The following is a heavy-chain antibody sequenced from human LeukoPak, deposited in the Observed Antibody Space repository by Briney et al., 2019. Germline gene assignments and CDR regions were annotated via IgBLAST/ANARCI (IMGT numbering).Heavy chain of an antibody. CDR1: GGSISSYY. Sequence: SETLSLTCTVSGGSISSYYWSWIRQPAGKGLEWIGRIYTSGSTNYNPSLKSRVTMSVDTSKNQFSLKLSSVTAADTAVYYCGRSGGGGGIYYYYYYMDVWGKGTTVTVSS. CDR2: IYTSGST. CDR3: GRSGGGGGIYYYYYYMDV. V-gene: IGHV4-4*07. J-gene: IGHJ6*03. D-gene: IGHD3-10*01.